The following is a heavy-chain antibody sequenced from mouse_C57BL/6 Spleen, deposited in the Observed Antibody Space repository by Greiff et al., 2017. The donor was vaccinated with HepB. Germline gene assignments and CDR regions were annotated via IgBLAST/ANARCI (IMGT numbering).Heavy chain of an antibody. V-gene: IGHV1-82*01. CDR3: ARIPDYGRFAY. D-gene: IGHD1-1*02. Sequence: QVQLQQSGPELVKPGASVKISCKASGYAFSSSWMNWVKQRPGKGLEWIGRIYPGDGDTNYNGKFKGKATLTADKSSSTAYMQLSSLTSEDSAVYFCARIPDYGRFAYWGQGTLVTVSA. J-gene: IGHJ3*01. CDR2: IYPGDGDT. CDR1: GYAFSSSW.